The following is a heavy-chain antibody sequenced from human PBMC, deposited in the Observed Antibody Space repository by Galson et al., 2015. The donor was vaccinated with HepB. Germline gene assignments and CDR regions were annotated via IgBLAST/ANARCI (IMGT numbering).Heavy chain of an antibody. J-gene: IGHJ4*02. CDR2: IRSKANTYAT. Sequence: SLRLSCAASGFTFSGSAIHWVRQASGKGLEWVGRIRSKANTYATAYAVSVKGRFIISRDDSRNTAYLQMNSLKTEDTAVYYCTRRSADHSSGYYANWGQATLVTVSS. V-gene: IGHV3-73*01. D-gene: IGHD3-22*01. CDR3: TRRSADHSSGYYAN. CDR1: GFTFSGSA.